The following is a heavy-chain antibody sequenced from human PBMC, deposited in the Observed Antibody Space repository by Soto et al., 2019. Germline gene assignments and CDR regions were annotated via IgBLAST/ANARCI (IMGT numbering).Heavy chain of an antibody. V-gene: IGHV3-30-3*01. CDR2: ISYDGSNK. CDR1: GFTFSSYA. J-gene: IGHJ6*02. Sequence: QVPLVESGGGVVQPGRSLRLSCAASGFTFSSYAMHWVRQAPGKGLEWVAVISYDGSNKYYADSVKGRFTISRDNSKNTLYLQMNSLRAEDTAVYYCARDLGDITMIVVVTDYGMDVWGQGTTVTVSS. CDR3: ARDLGDITMIVVVTDYGMDV. D-gene: IGHD3-22*01.